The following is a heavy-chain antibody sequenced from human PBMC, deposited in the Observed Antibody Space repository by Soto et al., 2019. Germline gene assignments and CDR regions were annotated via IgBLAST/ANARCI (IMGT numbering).Heavy chain of an antibody. CDR3: ARYPGTIMATIMGYYYFDS. CDR1: GFTFSNYS. V-gene: IGHV3-21*01. CDR2: ISSNSRYT. D-gene: IGHD5-12*01. J-gene: IGHJ4*02. Sequence: GGSLRLSCAVSGFTFSNYSMNWVRQAPGKGLEWVSSISSNSRYTYYADSVKGRFTVSRDNAKNSLYLQMNSLRAEDTAVYFCARYPGTIMATIMGYYYFDSCGVGTLVTVSS.